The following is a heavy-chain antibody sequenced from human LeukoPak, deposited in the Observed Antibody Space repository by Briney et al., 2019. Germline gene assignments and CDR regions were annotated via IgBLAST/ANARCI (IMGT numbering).Heavy chain of an antibody. D-gene: IGHD4-11*01. V-gene: IGHV3-30*02. CDR3: ARRTVTTAVVDY. CDR2: IRYDGSNK. CDR1: GFTFSSYG. Sequence: GGSLRLSCAASGFTFSSYGMHWVRQAPGKGLEWVAFIRYDGSNKYYADSVKGRFTISRDNSKNTLYLQMNSLRAEDTAVYYCARRTVTTAVVDYWGQGTLVTVSS. J-gene: IGHJ4*02.